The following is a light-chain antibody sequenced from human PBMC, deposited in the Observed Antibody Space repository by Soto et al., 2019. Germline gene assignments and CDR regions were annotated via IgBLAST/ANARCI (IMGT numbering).Light chain of an antibody. CDR1: KNDIGVYDF. CDR2: EVV. CDR3: KSYAGSNTYV. V-gene: IGLV2-8*01. Sequence: QSALTQPPSASGSPGQSVTISCTGTKNDIGVYDFVSWYQHHPGKAPRLIIYEVVQRPSGVPDRFSGSKSGNTASLTVSGLQAADDADYFCKSYAGSNTYVFGSGPKFTVL. J-gene: IGLJ1*01.